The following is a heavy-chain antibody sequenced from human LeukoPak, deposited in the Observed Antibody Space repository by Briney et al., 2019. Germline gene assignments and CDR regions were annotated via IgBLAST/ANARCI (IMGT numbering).Heavy chain of an antibody. CDR2: IYYSGST. CDR1: GGSINSYY. J-gene: IGHJ6*02. Sequence: SETLSLTCSVSGGSINSYYWSWIRQPPGKGLEWIGHIYYSGSTNYNPSLKSRVTISVDTSKNQFSLDLSSVTAADTAVYYCARDGRYCSGGSCVNSYYGMDVWGQGTTVTVSS. D-gene: IGHD2-15*01. CDR3: ARDGRYCSGGSCVNSYYGMDV. V-gene: IGHV4-59*01.